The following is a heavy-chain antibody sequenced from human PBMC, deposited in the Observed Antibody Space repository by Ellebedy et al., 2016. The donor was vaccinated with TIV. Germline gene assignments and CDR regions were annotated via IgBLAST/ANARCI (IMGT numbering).Heavy chain of an antibody. Sequence: GESLKISXASSGFTFRCYVMIWVRHAPGKRLEWVSAIGGSGSTTYYADYVKGRFTISRDNSKNTLYLQMNSLRAEDTAVYYCAKGVGSFDYWGQGTLVTVSS. V-gene: IGHV3-23*01. CDR1: GFTFRCYV. J-gene: IGHJ4*02. D-gene: IGHD1-26*01. CDR2: IGGSGSTT. CDR3: AKGVGSFDY.